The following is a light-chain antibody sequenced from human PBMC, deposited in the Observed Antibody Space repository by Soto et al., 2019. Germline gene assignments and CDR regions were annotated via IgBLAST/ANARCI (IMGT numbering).Light chain of an antibody. CDR1: QSVSSN. J-gene: IGKJ2*01. CDR3: QQYNNWPRT. Sequence: EIVMTQSPAPLSVSPGERATLSCRASQSVSSNLAWYQQKPGQAPRLLIYDASTRATGIPARFSGSGSGTEFTLTISSLQSEDFAVYYCQQYNNWPRTFGQGTKLEIK. CDR2: DAS. V-gene: IGKV3-15*01.